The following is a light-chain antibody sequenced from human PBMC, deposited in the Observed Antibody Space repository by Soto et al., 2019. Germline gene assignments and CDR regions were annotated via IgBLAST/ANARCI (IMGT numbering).Light chain of an antibody. V-gene: IGKV3-15*01. Sequence: EIVMTQSPATLSVSPGERATLSCRASQSVSSNLAWYQQKPGQAPRLLIHGASTRATGIPARFSGYGSGTEFTLTISSLQSEDFAVYYCQQYNNWPRTFGQGTKVEIK. CDR2: GAS. CDR3: QQYNNWPRT. CDR1: QSVSSN. J-gene: IGKJ1*01.